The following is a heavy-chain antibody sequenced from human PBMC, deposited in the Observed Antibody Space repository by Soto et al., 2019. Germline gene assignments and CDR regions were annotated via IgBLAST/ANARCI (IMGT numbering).Heavy chain of an antibody. CDR2: SYYTGST. CDR1: GDSISSYY. Sequence: HVQLQESGPGLVKPSETLSLICTVSGDSISSYYWSWIRQPPGKGLEWIGCSYYTGSTNDNPSLKSRVTISVDTSKNQRSLQLSSVTAADTAVYYCARRAGAVPGRIDFWGQGTLVTVSS. J-gene: IGHJ4*02. V-gene: IGHV4-59*08. D-gene: IGHD6-19*01. CDR3: ARRAGAVPGRIDF.